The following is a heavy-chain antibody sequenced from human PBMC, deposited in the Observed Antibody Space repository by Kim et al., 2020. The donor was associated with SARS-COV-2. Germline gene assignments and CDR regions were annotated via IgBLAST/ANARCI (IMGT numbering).Heavy chain of an antibody. D-gene: IGHD3-22*01. CDR2: IWYDGSNK. CDR1: GFTFSSYG. CDR3: ARAEKYYYDSSGYHFDY. Sequence: GGSLRLSCAASGFTFSSYGMHWVRQAPGKGLEWVAVIWYDGSNKYYADSVKGRFTISRDNSKNTLYLQMNILRAEDTAVYYCARAEKYYYDSSGYHFDYWGQGTLVTVSS. V-gene: IGHV3-33*01. J-gene: IGHJ4*02.